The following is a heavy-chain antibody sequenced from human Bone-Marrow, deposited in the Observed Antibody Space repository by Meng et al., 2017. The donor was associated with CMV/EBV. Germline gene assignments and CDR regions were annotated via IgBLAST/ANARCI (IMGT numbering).Heavy chain of an antibody. CDR2: IYWNDDK. J-gene: IGHJ5*02. Sequence: SGPTLVKPTQTLTLTCTFSGFSLSTSGVGVGWIRQPPGKALEWLALIYWNDDKRYSPSLKSRLTITKDTSKNQVVLTMTNMDPVDTATYYCAHDTIIGVLEDNWFDPWGQGNLVTVSS. V-gene: IGHV2-5*01. CDR3: AHDTIIGVLEDNWFDP. CDR1: GFSLSTSGVG. D-gene: IGHD3-3*01.